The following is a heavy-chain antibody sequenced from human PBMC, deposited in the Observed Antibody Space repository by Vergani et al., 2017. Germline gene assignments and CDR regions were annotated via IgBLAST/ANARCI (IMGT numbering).Heavy chain of an antibody. CDR3: ARDRGDWRYSRYFYNYYMDV. J-gene: IGHJ6*03. D-gene: IGHD2-8*02. V-gene: IGHV3-30*19. Sequence: QMHLVESGGGVVQPGGSLRLSCAVSGFSLSDFGMFWVRQAPGKGLEWVALISYDGTNKYYTNSVRGRFTISRDNSKSTLFLQMNSLRVEDMAVYYCARDRGDWRYSRYFYNYYMDVWGKGTTVTVSS. CDR1: GFSLSDFG. CDR2: ISYDGTNK.